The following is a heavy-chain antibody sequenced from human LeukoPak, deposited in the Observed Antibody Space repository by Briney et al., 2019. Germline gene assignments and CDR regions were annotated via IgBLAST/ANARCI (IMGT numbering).Heavy chain of an antibody. J-gene: IGHJ5*02. Sequence: AGGSLRLSCAASGFTFSSYWMHWVRQVPGKGLEWVSRVDIVGSSTTYADSVKGRFTISRDNAKNTLYLQMNSLRAEDTAVYYCARDRPQNWFDPWGQGTLVTLSS. CDR1: GFTFSSYW. CDR3: ARDRPQNWFDP. CDR2: VDIVGSST. V-gene: IGHV3-74*01.